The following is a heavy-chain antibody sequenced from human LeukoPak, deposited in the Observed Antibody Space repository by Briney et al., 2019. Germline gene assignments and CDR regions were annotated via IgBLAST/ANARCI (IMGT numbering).Heavy chain of an antibody. D-gene: IGHD3-10*01. J-gene: IGHJ4*02. CDR3: ARVAKSYYGSETYYFFEH. V-gene: IGHV3-7*01. Sequence: GGSLRLSCAASGFTFTTYWMTWVRQAPGKGLEWVANINQDGSEKYFVDSVKGRFTISRDNAKNSLYLQMNSLRVEDTAVYYCARVAKSYYGSETYYFFEHWGQGTPVTAS. CDR2: INQDGSEK. CDR1: GFTFTTYW.